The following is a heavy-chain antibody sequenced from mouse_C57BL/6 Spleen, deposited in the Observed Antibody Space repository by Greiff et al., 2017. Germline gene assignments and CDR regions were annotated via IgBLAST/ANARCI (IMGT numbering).Heavy chain of an antibody. Sequence: EVQLVESGGGLVKPGGSLKLSCAASGFTFSDYGMHWVRQAPEKGLEWVAYISSGSSTIYYADTVKGRYTISRDNAKNTLFLQMTSLRSEDKAMYYCARTIYYDYPDYWGQGTSVTVSS. CDR1: GFTFSDYG. J-gene: IGHJ4*01. CDR2: ISSGSSTI. CDR3: ARTIYYDYPDY. D-gene: IGHD2-4*01. V-gene: IGHV5-17*01.